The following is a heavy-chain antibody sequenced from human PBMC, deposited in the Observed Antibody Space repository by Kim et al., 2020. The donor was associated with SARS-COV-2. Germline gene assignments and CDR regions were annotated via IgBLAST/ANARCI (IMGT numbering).Heavy chain of an antibody. V-gene: IGHV5-10-1*01. CDR3: ARGELWDRRSDY. D-gene: IGHD1-7*01. CDR1: GYSFTSYW. CDR2: IDPSDSYT. J-gene: IGHJ4*02. Sequence: GGSLKISCKGSGYSFTSYWISWVRQMPGKGLEWMGRIDPSDSYTNYSPSFQGHVTISADKSISTAYLQWSSLKASDTAMYYCARGELWDRRSDYWGQGTLVTVSS.